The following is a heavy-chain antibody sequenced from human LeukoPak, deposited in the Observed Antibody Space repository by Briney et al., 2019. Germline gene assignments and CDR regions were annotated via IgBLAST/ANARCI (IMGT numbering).Heavy chain of an antibody. V-gene: IGHV3-21*01. CDR3: ATNLFCASASCL. J-gene: IGHJ4*02. CDR1: GFTFGDYT. D-gene: IGHD2-2*01. CDR2: IGTAGNYI. Sequence: GGSLRLSCAASGFTFGDYTMNWVRQAPGKGLEWLSSIGTAGNYIFYADSVQGRFTISRDNANDSLYLEMKSLRVEDTATYYCATNLFCASASCLWSQGTLVTVSS.